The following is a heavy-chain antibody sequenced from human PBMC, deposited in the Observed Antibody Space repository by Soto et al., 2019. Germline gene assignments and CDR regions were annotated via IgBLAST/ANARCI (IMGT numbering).Heavy chain of an antibody. D-gene: IGHD3-10*01. V-gene: IGHV3-23*01. CDR2: ISGSGLST. J-gene: IGHJ5*02. CDR3: AKDLRSITMVRGVFDP. CDR1: GFTFATYA. Sequence: GGSLRLSCAASGFTFATYAMNWVRQAPGKGLEWVSGISGSGLSTYYADSLKGRFTISRDNSKNTLYLQMKSLRAEDTAVYYCAKDLRSITMVRGVFDPWGQGTLVTVSS.